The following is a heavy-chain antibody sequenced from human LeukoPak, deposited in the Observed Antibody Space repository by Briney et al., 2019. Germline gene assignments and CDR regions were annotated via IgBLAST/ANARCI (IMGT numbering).Heavy chain of an antibody. CDR3: AKLTTGWSFDF. D-gene: IGHD6-19*01. V-gene: IGHV5-51*01. CDR1: GYPLNNYW. CDR2: IYPDDSDV. Sequence: LGESLKISCKGSGYPLNNYWIGWVRQMPGKGLEWMGTIYPDDSDVRYSPSFQGQVTMSADKSITTAYLQWSSLKASDTALYYCAKLTTGWSFDFWGQGTLVTVSS. J-gene: IGHJ4*02.